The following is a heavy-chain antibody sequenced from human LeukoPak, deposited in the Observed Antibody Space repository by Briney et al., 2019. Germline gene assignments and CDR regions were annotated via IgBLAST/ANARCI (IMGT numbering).Heavy chain of an antibody. J-gene: IGHJ4*02. D-gene: IGHD3-16*02. CDR3: ARESRLGDLSVDY. Sequence: PGGSLRLSCAVSGFTFSDYSMNWVRQAPGKGLEWVSYITSSSSTIYYADSVRGRFIMSRDNAKNSLYLQMNSLRDEDTALYYCARESRLGDLSVDYWGQGTLVTVSS. V-gene: IGHV3-48*02. CDR1: GFTFSDYS. CDR2: ITSSSSTI.